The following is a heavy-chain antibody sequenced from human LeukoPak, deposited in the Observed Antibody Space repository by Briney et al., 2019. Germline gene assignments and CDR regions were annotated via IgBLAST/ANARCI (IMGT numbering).Heavy chain of an antibody. J-gene: IGHJ4*02. D-gene: IGHD5-18*01. CDR3: ALGGYSYGIDY. V-gene: IGHV4-39*01. Sequence: SETLSLTCTVSGGSISSSSYYWGWIRQPPGKGLEWIGSIYYSGSTYYNPSLKSRVTISVDTSKNQFSLKLSSVTAADTAVYYCALGGYSYGIDYWGQGTLVTVSS. CDR2: IYYSGST. CDR1: GGSISSSSYY.